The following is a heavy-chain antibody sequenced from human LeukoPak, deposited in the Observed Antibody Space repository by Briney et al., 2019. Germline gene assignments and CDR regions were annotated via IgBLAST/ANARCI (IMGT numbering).Heavy chain of an antibody. J-gene: IGHJ6*02. CDR2: ISAYNGNT. V-gene: IGHV1-18*01. CDR1: GYTFTSYG. Sequence: GASVKVSCKASGYTFTSYGISWVRQAPGQGLEWMGWISAYNGNTNYAQKLQGRVTMTTDTSTSTAYMELRSLRSDDTAVYYCARGLIPDTSMVTTYYYYGMDVWGQGTMVTVSS. CDR3: ARGLIPDTSMVTTYYYYGMDV. D-gene: IGHD5-18*01.